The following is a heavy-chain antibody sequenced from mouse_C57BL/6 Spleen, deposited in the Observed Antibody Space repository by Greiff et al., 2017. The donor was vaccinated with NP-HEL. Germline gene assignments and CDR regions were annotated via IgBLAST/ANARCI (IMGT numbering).Heavy chain of an antibody. J-gene: IGHJ2*01. CDR2: ISDGGSYT. D-gene: IGHD2-4*01. V-gene: IGHV5-4*03. CDR1: GFTFSSYA. CDR3: ATAPMIKNYFDY. Sequence: EVKLVESGGGLVKPGGSLKLSCAASGFTFSSYAMSWVRQTPEKRLEWVATISDGGSYTYYPDNVKGRFTISRDNAKNNLYLQMSHLKSEDTAMYYCATAPMIKNYFDYWGQGTTLTVSS.